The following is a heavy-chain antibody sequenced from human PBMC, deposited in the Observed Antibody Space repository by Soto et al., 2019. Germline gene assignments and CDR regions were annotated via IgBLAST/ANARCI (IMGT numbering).Heavy chain of an antibody. Sequence: PGGSLRLSCAASGFTFSSYAMSWVRQAPGKGLEWVSAISGSGGSTYYADSVKGRFTISRDNSKNTLYLQMNSLRAEDTAVYYCAKERAIGYYVLLTGYYVYYYYGMDVWGQGTTVTVSS. V-gene: IGHV3-23*01. CDR3: AKERAIGYYVLLTGYYVYYYYGMDV. CDR2: ISGSGGST. J-gene: IGHJ6*02. CDR1: GFTFSSYA. D-gene: IGHD3-9*01.